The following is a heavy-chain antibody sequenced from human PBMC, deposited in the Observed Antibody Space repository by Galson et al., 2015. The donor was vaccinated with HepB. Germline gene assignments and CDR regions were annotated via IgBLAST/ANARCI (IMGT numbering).Heavy chain of an antibody. CDR3: ARLYCSGGSCYFFGFDY. D-gene: IGHD2-15*01. J-gene: IGHJ4*02. V-gene: IGHV4-39*01. CDR1: GGSISSSSYY. Sequence: EPLSLTCTVSGGSISSSSYYWGWIRQPPGQGLAWIGSINYSGSTYYNPSLKSRVTISVDTSKKQFSLKLSSVTAADTAVYYCARLYCSGGSCYFFGFDYWGQGTLVTVSS. CDR2: INYSGST.